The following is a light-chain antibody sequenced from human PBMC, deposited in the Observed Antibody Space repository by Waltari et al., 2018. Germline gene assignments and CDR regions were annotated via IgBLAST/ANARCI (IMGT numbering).Light chain of an antibody. V-gene: IGLV1-44*01. J-gene: IGLJ2*01. CDR3: AAWDDSLSGHWV. Sequence: QSALTQPPSASGTPGQRVTISCSGSPSHIGTHLVHWYQQLPGKAPKLRVYRNDQRPSGVPDRFSGSKSGTSASLAISGLQSEDEADYYCAAWDDSLSGHWVFGGGTKVTVL. CDR1: PSHIGTHL. CDR2: RND.